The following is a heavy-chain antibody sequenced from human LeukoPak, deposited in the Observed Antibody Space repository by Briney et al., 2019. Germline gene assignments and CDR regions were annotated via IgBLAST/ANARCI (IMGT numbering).Heavy chain of an antibody. CDR3: ARVPRSYYYYYYMDV. CDR1: GGSISGYH. CDR2: IYYSGSS. Sequence: PSETLSLTCNVSGGSISGYHWSWIRQPPGKGLEWLGYIYYSGSSNYNPSLKSRVTISVDTSKNQFSLKLSSVTAADTAVYYCARVPRSYYYYYYMDVWGKGTTVTVSS. J-gene: IGHJ6*03. V-gene: IGHV4-59*01.